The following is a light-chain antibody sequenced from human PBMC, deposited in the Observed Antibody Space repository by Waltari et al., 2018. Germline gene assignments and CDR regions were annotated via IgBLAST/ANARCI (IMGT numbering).Light chain of an antibody. CDR1: QSVSGN. J-gene: IGKJ1*01. CDR2: GAS. V-gene: IGKV3-15*01. Sequence: EIVMTQSPATLSVSPGESATLSCRASQSVSGNLAWYQQKPGQAPRLLIYGASTGATGIPARFSGSGSGTEFTLTISSLQSEDSAFYYCQQYGNWPWTFGQGTKVEIK. CDR3: QQYGNWPWT.